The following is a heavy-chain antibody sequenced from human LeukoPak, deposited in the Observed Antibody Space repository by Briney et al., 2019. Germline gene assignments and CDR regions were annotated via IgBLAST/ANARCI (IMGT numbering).Heavy chain of an antibody. D-gene: IGHD6-13*01. CDR2: INPNSGGT. V-gene: IGHV1-2*02. CDR3: ARDRDSSWSDAFDI. Sequence: ASVKVSCKASGYTFTGYYMHWVRQAPGQGLEWMGWINPNSGGTNYAQKFQGRVTMTRDTSISTAYMELSRLRSDDTAVYYCARDRDSSWSDAFDIWGQGTMVTVSS. J-gene: IGHJ3*02. CDR1: GYTFTGYY.